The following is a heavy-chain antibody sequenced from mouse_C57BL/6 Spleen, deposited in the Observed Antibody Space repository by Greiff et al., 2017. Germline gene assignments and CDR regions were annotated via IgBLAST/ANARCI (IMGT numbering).Heavy chain of an antibody. D-gene: IGHD3-3*01. Sequence: EVKVEESGGGLVQPKGSLKLSCAASGFSFNTYAMNWVRQAPGKGLEWVARIRSKSNNYATYYADSVKDRFTISRDDSESMLYLQMNNLKTEDTAMYYCVRHGGRGAMDYWGQGTSVTVSS. J-gene: IGHJ4*01. CDR1: GFSFNTYA. CDR3: VRHGGRGAMDY. V-gene: IGHV10-1*01. CDR2: IRSKSNNYAT.